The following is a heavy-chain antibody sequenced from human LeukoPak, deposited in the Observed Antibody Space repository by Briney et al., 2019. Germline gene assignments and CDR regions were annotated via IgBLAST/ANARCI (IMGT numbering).Heavy chain of an antibody. J-gene: IGHJ3*02. CDR2: INHSGST. CDR3: ARGIFI. CDR1: GGSFSGYY. V-gene: IGHV4-34*01. Sequence: SETLSLTCAVYGGSFSGYYWSWIRRPPGKGLEWIGEINHSGSTNYNPSLKSRVTISVDTSKNQFSLKLSSVTAADTAVYYCARGIFIWGQGTMLTVSS.